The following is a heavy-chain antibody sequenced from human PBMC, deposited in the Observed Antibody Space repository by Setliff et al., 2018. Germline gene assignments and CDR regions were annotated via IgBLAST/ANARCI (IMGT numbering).Heavy chain of an antibody. CDR1: GGSISSGDYY. Sequence: SETLSLTSTVSGGSISSGDYYWSWIRQPPGKGLEWIGYIYYSGSTYYNPSLKSRVTISVDTSKNQFSLKLSSVTAADTAVYYCASAEYTDYYFDYWGQGTLVTVSS. J-gene: IGHJ4*02. CDR2: IYYSGST. CDR3: ASAEYTDYYFDY. V-gene: IGHV4-30-4*08. D-gene: IGHD1-1*01.